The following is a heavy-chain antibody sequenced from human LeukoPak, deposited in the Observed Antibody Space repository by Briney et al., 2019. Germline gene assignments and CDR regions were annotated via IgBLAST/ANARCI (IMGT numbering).Heavy chain of an antibody. D-gene: IGHD3-22*01. CDR3: ARHKAYRFHYYDSSGIDY. J-gene: IGHJ4*02. CDR1: GGSFGGYY. Sequence: SETLSLTCAVYGGSFGGYYWSWIRQPPGKGLEWIGEINHSGSTNYNPSLKSRVTISVDTSKNQFSLKLSSVTAADTAVYYCARHKAYRFHYYDSSGIDYWGQGTLVTVSS. V-gene: IGHV4-34*01. CDR2: INHSGST.